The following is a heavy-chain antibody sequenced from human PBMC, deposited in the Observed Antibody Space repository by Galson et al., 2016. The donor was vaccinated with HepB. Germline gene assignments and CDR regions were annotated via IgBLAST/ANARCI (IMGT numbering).Heavy chain of an antibody. J-gene: IGHJ4*02. CDR2: ITSSSSTK. Sequence: SLRLSCAASGFTFSDYSINWVRQAPGKGLEWVAYITSSSSTKYYADSVKGRFTIPRDNAKNSLYLQMSSLRAEDTAVYSCARLHTRVTAIELERQDYWGQGTLVTVSS. CDR1: GFTFSDYS. V-gene: IGHV3-48*01. D-gene: IGHD1-1*01. CDR3: ARLHTRVTAIELERQDY.